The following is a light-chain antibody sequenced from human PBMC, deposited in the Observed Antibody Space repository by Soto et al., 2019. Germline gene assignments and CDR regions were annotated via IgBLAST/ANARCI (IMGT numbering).Light chain of an antibody. CDR2: EVS. J-gene: IGLJ2*01. Sequence: QSALTQPPSASGSPGQSVTISCTGTSSDVGGYNYVSWYQQHPGKAPKLMIYEVSKRPSGVPDRFSGSKSGNTASLTVSGLQAEDEADYYCSSYAGSNNHVVFGGATKLHVL. CDR3: SSYAGSNNHVV. CDR1: SSDVGGYNY. V-gene: IGLV2-8*01.